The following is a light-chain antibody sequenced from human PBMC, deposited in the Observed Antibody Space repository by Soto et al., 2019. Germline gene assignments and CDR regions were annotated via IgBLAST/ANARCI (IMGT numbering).Light chain of an antibody. V-gene: IGLV2-8*01. CDR2: EVS. CDR3: SSYAGSSNPDV. Sequence: QSVLTQPPSASGSPGQSVTISCTGSSSDVGGYNYVSWYQQHPGKAPKLMIYEVSKRPSGVPDRFSGSKSGNTASLTVSGPRAEDEADYYCSSYAGSSNPDVFGGGTQLTVL. J-gene: IGLJ7*01. CDR1: SSDVGGYNY.